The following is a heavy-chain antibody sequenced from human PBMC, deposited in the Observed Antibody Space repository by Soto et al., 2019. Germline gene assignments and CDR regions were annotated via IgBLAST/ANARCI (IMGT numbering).Heavy chain of an antibody. Sequence: QVQLVQSGAEVKKPGASVKVSCKASGYTFTSYGISWVRQAPGQGLEWMGWISAYNGNTNYAQKLQGRATMTTDTSTSRAYMELRSLRSAGTAVDYCARDPATIAAAGREDYWGQGTLVTVSS. CDR3: ARDPATIAAAGREDY. CDR2: ISAYNGNT. V-gene: IGHV1-18*01. J-gene: IGHJ4*02. CDR1: GYTFTSYG. D-gene: IGHD6-13*01.